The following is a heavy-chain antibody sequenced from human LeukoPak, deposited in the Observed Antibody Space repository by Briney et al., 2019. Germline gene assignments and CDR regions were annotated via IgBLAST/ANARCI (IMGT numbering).Heavy chain of an antibody. V-gene: IGHV3-48*01. CDR2: ISSSSSTI. CDR3: ARGPDRYPKGKFDY. D-gene: IGHD2-2*02. CDR1: GFTFSSYS. Sequence: PGGSLRLSCAASGFTFSSYSMNRVRQAPGKGLEWVSYISSSSSTIYYADSVKGRFTISRDNAKNSLYLQMNSLRAEDTAVYYCARGPDRYPKGKFDYWGQGTLVTVSS. J-gene: IGHJ4*02.